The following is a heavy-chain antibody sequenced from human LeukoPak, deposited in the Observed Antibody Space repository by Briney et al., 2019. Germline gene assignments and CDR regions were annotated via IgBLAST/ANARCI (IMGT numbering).Heavy chain of an antibody. V-gene: IGHV4-59*08. D-gene: IGHD2-2*01. CDR3: ARAEGGIDCSSTSCPFDP. CDR2: IYYSGST. Sequence: PSETLSLTCTVSGGSISSYYWSWIRQPPGKGLEWIGYIYYSGSTNYNPSLKSRVTISVDTSKNQFSLKLSSVTAADTAVYYCARAEGGIDCSSTSCPFDPWGQGTLVIVSS. CDR1: GGSISSYY. J-gene: IGHJ5*02.